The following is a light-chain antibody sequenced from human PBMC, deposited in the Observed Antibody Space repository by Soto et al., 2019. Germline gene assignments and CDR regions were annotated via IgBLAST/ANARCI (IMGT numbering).Light chain of an antibody. CDR3: QQYGSSGT. V-gene: IGKV3-20*01. Sequence: TQSPAPLSVSPAEGVTLSSPASQSVRSHLAWYQQKPGQPPRLLIYGASNRATGIPGRFSGGGSGTYFTLTISRLEPEDFAVYYCQQYGSSGTFGQGTKVDIK. CDR2: GAS. J-gene: IGKJ1*01. CDR1: QSVRSH.